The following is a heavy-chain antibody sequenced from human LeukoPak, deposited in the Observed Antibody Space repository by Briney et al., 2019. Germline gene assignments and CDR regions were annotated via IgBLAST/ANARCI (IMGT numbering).Heavy chain of an antibody. CDR3: ARVPYNWKYRWFDP. J-gene: IGHJ5*02. CDR2: INPDSGGT. Sequence: ASVKVSCKASKYTFAGYYVHWVRQAPGQGLEWMGWINPDSGGTNYAQKFQGRITMTRDTYISTAYMELSRLRSDDTAVYYCARVPYNWKYRWFDPWGQGTLVTVSS. V-gene: IGHV1-2*02. CDR1: KYTFAGYY. D-gene: IGHD1-20*01.